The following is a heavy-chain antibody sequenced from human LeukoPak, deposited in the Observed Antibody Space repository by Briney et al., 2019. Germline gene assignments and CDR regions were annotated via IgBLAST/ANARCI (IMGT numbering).Heavy chain of an antibody. CDR1: GYTFTSYY. CDR3: ARETPEWLVLDY. Sequence: ASVKVSCKASGYTFTSYYMHWVRQAPGQGLEWKGIINPSGGSTSYAQKFQGRVTMTRDTSTSTVYMELSSLRSEDTAVYYCARETPEWLVLDYWGQGTLVTVSS. D-gene: IGHD6-19*01. V-gene: IGHV1-46*01. J-gene: IGHJ4*02. CDR2: INPSGGST.